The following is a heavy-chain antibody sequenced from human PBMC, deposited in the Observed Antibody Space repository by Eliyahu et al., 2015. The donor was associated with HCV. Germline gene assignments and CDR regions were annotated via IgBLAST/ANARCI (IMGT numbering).Heavy chain of an antibody. V-gene: IGHV4-34*01. D-gene: IGHD3-10*01. CDR3: ARWELGVSKFHY. Sequence: QVQLQQWGAGLLKPSETLSLTCAVYGGSFSAYYWSWIRQPPGKGLEWIWEINHSGSTYYNPSLKSRVTISVDTSKNQFSLNLNFVTAADTAVYYCARWELGVSKFHYWGQGTLVTVSS. J-gene: IGHJ4*02. CDR2: INHSGST. CDR1: GGSFSAYY.